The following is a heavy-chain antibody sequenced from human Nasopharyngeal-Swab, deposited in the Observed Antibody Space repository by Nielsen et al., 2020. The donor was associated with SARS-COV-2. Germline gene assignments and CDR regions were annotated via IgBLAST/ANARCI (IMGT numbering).Heavy chain of an antibody. CDR1: GFTFSSYA. CDR3: AKEGAVTTVTTYYYYYGMDV. Sequence: GESLKISCAASGFTFSSYAMSRVRQAPGKGLEWVSAISGSGGSTYYADSVKGRFTISRDNSKNTLYLQMNSLRAEDTAVYYCAKEGAVTTVTTYYYYYGMDVWGQGTTVTVSS. D-gene: IGHD4-17*01. CDR2: ISGSGGST. J-gene: IGHJ6*02. V-gene: IGHV3-23*01.